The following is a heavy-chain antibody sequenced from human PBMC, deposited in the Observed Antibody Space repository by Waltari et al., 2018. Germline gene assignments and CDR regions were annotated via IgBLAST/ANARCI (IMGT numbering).Heavy chain of an antibody. V-gene: IGHV4-39*07. J-gene: IGHJ4*02. D-gene: IGHD5-12*01. CDR3: ARLGDGYNDRYFDY. Sequence: QLQLQESGPGLVKPSATLSLTCIVSGGSIRSSSYYWGWIRQPPGKGLEWIATIYYSGSNSYYNPSLQSRVTISIDTSKNQFSLKLSSVTAADTAVYYCARLGDGYNDRYFDYWGQGTLVTVSS. CDR2: IYYSGSNS. CDR1: GGSIRSSSYY.